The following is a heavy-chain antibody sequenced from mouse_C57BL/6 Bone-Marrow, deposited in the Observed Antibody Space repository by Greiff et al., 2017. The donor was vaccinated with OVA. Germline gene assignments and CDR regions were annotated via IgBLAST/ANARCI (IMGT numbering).Heavy chain of an antibody. V-gene: IGHV5-4*01. CDR1: GFTFSSYA. J-gene: IGHJ2*01. Sequence: EVKLVESGGGLVKPGGSLKLSCAASGFTFSSYAMSWVRQTPEKRLEWVATISDGGSYTYYPDNVKGRFTISRDNAKNNLYLQMSHLKSEDTAMYYCARDEGYSYDGRGFDYWGKGTTLTVSS. CDR2: ISDGGSYT. D-gene: IGHD1-1*02. CDR3: ARDEGYSYDGRGFDY.